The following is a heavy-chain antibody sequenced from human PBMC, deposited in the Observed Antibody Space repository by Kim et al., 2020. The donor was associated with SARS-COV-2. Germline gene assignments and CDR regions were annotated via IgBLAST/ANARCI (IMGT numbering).Heavy chain of an antibody. J-gene: IGHJ3*02. CDR3: ARGIAVAGAGDHDAFDI. Sequence: VKSRITINPDTAKNQFSLQLNSVTPEDTAVYYCARGIAVAGAGDHDAFDIWGQGTMVTVSS. V-gene: IGHV6-1*01. D-gene: IGHD6-19*01.